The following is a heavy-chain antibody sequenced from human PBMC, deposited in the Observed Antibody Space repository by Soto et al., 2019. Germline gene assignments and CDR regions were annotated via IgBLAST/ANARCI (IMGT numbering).Heavy chain of an antibody. CDR2: INPSGGST. V-gene: IGHV1-46*01. D-gene: IGHD2-8*01. J-gene: IGHJ3*02. CDR1: GYTFTSYY. CDR3: RAAGMVYAIPDAFDI. Sequence: QVQLVQSGAEVKKPGASVKVSCKASGYTFTSYYMHWVRQAPGQGLEWMGIINPSGGSTSYAQKFQVRVTMTRDTSTSTVYMELSSLRSEDTAVYYCRAAGMVYAIPDAFDIWGQGTMVTVSS.